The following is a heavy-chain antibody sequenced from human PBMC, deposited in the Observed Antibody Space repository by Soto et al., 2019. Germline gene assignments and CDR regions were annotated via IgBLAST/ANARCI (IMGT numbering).Heavy chain of an antibody. D-gene: IGHD3-3*01. J-gene: IGHJ6*02. Sequence: QVQLVQSGAEVKKPGASVKVSCKASGYTFTSYGISWVRQAPGQGLEWMGWISAYNGNTNYAQKLQGRVTMTTDTSTSTAYMERSSLRSDDTAVYYCAREPNNYDFWSGYLRGGYYYGMDVWGQGTTFTVS. CDR3: AREPNNYDFWSGYLRGGYYYGMDV. CDR2: ISAYNGNT. V-gene: IGHV1-18*01. CDR1: GYTFTSYG.